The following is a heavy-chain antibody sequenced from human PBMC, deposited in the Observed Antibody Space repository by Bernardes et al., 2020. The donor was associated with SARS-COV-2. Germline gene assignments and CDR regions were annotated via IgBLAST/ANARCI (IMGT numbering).Heavy chain of an antibody. CDR2: LYWDDDK. V-gene: IGHV2-5*02. CDR1: GFSLPTTGMA. Sequence: SGPTLVKPTQTLTLTCTFSGFSLPTTGMAVAWFRQPPGKALEWLAPLYWDDDKRYSPSLKNRITVTKDTSTNQVVLTMTKMDPVDTGTYYCAHQKTCSTSTFDYWGQGTLVTVSS. J-gene: IGHJ4*02. CDR3: AHQKTCSTSTFDY. D-gene: IGHD6-6*01.